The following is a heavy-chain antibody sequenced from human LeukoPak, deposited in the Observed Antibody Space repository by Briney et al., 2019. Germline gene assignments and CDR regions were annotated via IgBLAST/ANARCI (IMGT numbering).Heavy chain of an antibody. D-gene: IGHD3-10*02. CDR3: AELGITMIGGV. J-gene: IGHJ6*04. V-gene: IGHV3-21*01. CDR1: GFTFRSYS. Sequence: GGSLRLSCAASGFTFRSYSMNWVRQAPGKGLEWVSAISSTSTYIFYADSVKGRFTISRDNAKDSLYLQMNSLRAEDTAVYYCAELGITMIGGVWGKGTTVTISS. CDR2: ISSTSTYI.